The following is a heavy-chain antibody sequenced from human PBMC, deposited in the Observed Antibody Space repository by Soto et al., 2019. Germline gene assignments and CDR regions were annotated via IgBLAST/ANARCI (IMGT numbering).Heavy chain of an antibody. CDR1: GGSISSYY. V-gene: IGHV4-59*08. CDR2: IYYSGST. D-gene: IGHD3-9*01. J-gene: IGHJ3*02. Sequence: QVQLQESGPGLVKPSETLSLTCTVSGGSISSYYWSWIRQPPGKGLEWIGYIYYSGSTNYNPSLKSRVTISVDTSKNQFSRKLSSVTAADTAVYYCARIDYYDIFKRDAFDICGQGTMVTVSS. CDR3: ARIDYYDIFKRDAFDI.